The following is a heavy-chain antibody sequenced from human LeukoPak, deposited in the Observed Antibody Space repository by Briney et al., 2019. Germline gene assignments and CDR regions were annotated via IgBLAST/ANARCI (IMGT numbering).Heavy chain of an antibody. V-gene: IGHV4-34*01. CDR3: ARWNYYNEGEAWFDP. D-gene: IGHD3-22*01. J-gene: IGHJ5*02. Sequence: SETLSLTCAVQGGSFSNYYWTWIRQPPGKGLEWIGEMNHSGSTHYNPSLKSRVTISVDTSKKQFSLNLISATAADTAVYYCARWNYYNEGEAWFDPWGQGTLVTVSS. CDR2: MNHSGST. CDR1: GGSFSNYY.